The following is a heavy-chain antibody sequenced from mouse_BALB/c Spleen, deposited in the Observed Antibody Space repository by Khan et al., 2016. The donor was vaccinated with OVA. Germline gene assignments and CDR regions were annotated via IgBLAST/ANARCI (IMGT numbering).Heavy chain of an antibody. D-gene: IGHD1-1*01. Sequence: EVQLQESGPGLVKPSQSLSLTCTVTGYSIASDYAWNWIRQFPGNKLEWMGFISYSGNTNYNPSLKSRISNTRDTSKNKFFLQLNSVTSEDTATYYCARVYGGDFDYWGQGTTLTVSS. V-gene: IGHV3-2*02. J-gene: IGHJ2*01. CDR3: ARVYGGDFDY. CDR2: ISYSGNT. CDR1: GYSIASDYA.